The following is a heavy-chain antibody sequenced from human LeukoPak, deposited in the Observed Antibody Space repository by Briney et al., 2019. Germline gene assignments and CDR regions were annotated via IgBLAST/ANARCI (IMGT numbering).Heavy chain of an antibody. Sequence: ASVKVSCKASGYTFTGYYMHWVRQAPGQELEWMGWINPNSGGTNYAQKFQGRVTMTRDTSISTAYMELSRLRSDDTAVYYCARDHYYDSSGYYRRNFYFDYWGQGTLVTVSS. D-gene: IGHD3-22*01. CDR2: INPNSGGT. CDR3: ARDHYYDSSGYYRRNFYFDY. CDR1: GYTFTGYY. V-gene: IGHV1-2*02. J-gene: IGHJ4*02.